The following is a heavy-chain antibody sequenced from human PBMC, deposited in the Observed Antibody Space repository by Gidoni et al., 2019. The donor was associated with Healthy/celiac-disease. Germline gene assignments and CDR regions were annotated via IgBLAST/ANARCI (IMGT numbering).Heavy chain of an antibody. J-gene: IGHJ6*02. V-gene: IGHV3-33*01. Sequence: QVQLVESGGGVVQPGRCLRLSCAASGFTFSSYGMHWVRQAPGKGMEGVAVIGYDGRNKYYAGSGKGRFTIARDNSKNTLDRQMNSLKAEDTAVYYCARGSYGSGSYSYYGMDVWGQGTTVTVSS. D-gene: IGHD3-10*01. CDR1: GFTFSSYG. CDR3: ARGSYGSGSYSYYGMDV. CDR2: IGYDGRNK.